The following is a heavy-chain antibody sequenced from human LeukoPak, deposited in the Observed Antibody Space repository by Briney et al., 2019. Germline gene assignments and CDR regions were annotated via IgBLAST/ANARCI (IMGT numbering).Heavy chain of an antibody. V-gene: IGHV3-23*01. CDR2: ISGSGGST. Sequence: GGSLRLSCAVSGFTFNNYAMSWVRQAPGKGLEWVSGISGSGGSTYYADSVKGRFTISRDNSKNTLYLQMNSLRAEDTAVYYCAKRSSIAFFNYWGQGTLVTVSS. CDR3: AKRSSIAFFNY. J-gene: IGHJ4*02. D-gene: IGHD6-6*01. CDR1: GFTFNNYA.